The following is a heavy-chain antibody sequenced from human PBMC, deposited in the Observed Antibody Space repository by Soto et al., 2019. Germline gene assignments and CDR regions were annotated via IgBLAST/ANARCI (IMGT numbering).Heavy chain of an antibody. V-gene: IGHV4-59*01. J-gene: IGHJ4*02. D-gene: IGHD2-8*01. Sequence: SETLSLTCTISGGSIRSYYWSWIRQPPGKGPEWIGYIDYSGSTNYNPSLKSRVTISVDTSKNQFSLKLRSVTAADAAVYFCVGEMYGGFRFDYWGRGTLVTVSS. CDR1: GGSIRSYY. CDR2: IDYSGST. CDR3: VGEMYGGFRFDY.